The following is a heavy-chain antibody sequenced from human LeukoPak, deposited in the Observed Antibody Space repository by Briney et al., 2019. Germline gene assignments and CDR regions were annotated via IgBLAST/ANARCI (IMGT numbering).Heavy chain of an antibody. V-gene: IGHV4-38-2*02. D-gene: IGHD2-2*01. CDR2: IYHSGST. J-gene: IGHJ4*02. Sequence: SETLSLTCTVSGYSISSGYYWGWIRQPPGKGLEWIGSIYHSGSTYYNPSLKSRVTISVDTSKKQFSLKLSSVTAADTAMYYCARDVHFCTSTSCFGRGFDYWGQGSLVTVSS. CDR3: ARDVHFCTSTSCFGRGFDY. CDR1: GYSISSGYY.